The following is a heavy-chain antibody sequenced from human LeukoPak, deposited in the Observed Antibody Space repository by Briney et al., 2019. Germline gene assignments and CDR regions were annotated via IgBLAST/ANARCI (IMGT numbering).Heavy chain of an antibody. Sequence: GRSLRLSCAASGFTFSSYGMHWVRQAPGKGLEWVALISFDGSYKFYADSVKGRFTISRDNSKNTLYLQMNSLRAEDTAVYYCAKGTGTEWFGELPTDSWGQGTLVTVSS. V-gene: IGHV3-30*18. CDR2: ISFDGSYK. CDR3: AKGTGTEWFGELPTDS. J-gene: IGHJ4*02. D-gene: IGHD3-10*01. CDR1: GFTFSSYG.